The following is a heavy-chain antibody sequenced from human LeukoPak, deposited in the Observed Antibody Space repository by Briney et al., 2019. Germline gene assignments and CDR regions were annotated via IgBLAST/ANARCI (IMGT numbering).Heavy chain of an antibody. V-gene: IGHV4-34*01. CDR1: GGSISGYY. D-gene: IGHD5-12*01. J-gene: IGHJ4*02. Sequence: SETLSLTCDVYGGSISGYYWTWIRQPPGKGLEWIGEMNHSGGTNYNPSLKSRVAISVDTSKNQFSLKLSSVTAADTAVYYCARGGAAYSRATIGLWGQGTLVTVSS. CDR2: MNHSGGT. CDR3: ARGGAAYSRATIGL.